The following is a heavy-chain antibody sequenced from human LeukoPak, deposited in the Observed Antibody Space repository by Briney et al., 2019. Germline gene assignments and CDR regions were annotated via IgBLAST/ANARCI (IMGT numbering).Heavy chain of an antibody. CDR1: GYTFSNYV. V-gene: IGHV1-18*01. CDR2: ISTYTGDS. J-gene: IGHJ4*02. D-gene: IGHD6-13*01. Sequence: ASVKVSCKASGYTFSNYVLTWVRQAPGQGLEWMGRISTYTGDSNYAQKFQDRVTMTTDTSTSTAYMELRNLRSDDTAVYYCARDGGYSSFDYWGQGTLVTVSS. CDR3: ARDGGYSSFDY.